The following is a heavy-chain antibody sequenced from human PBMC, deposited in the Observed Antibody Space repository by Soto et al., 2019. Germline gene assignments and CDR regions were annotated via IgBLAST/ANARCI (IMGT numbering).Heavy chain of an antibody. D-gene: IGHD2-21*02. V-gene: IGHV3-15*01. CDR3: TTEGDGGDYYYYGMDV. Sequence: GGSLRLSCAASGFTFSNAWMSWVRQAPGKGLEWVGRIKSKTDGGTTDYAAPVKGRFTISRDDSKNTLYLQMNSLKTEDTAVYYCTTEGDGGDYYYYGMDVWGQGTTVTVSS. CDR1: GFTFSNAW. CDR2: IKSKTDGGTT. J-gene: IGHJ6*02.